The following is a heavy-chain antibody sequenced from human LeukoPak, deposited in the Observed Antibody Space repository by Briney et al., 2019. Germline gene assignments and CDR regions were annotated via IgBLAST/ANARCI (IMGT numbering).Heavy chain of an antibody. CDR2: IYYSGST. CDR1: GGSISTSNYY. Sequence: PSETLSLTCTVSGGSISTSNYYWGWIRQPPGKGLEWIGSIYYSGSTYYNPSLKSRVTISVDTSKNQFSLKLSSVTAADTAVYYCAREERGGRITIFGVVPSYYFDYWGQGTLVTVSS. CDR3: AREERGGRITIFGVVPSYYFDY. J-gene: IGHJ4*02. D-gene: IGHD3-3*01. V-gene: IGHV4-39*07.